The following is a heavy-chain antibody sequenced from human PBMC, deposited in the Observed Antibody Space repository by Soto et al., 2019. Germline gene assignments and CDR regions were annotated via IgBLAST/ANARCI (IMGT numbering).Heavy chain of an antibody. CDR1: GYTFTSYG. D-gene: IGHD6-13*01. Sequence: QVQLVQSGAEVKKPGASVKVSCKASGYTFTSYGISWVRQAPGQGLEWMGWISAYNGNTNYAQKLQGRVTMTTDTPTTTAYIELRSLRSHDTAVYFCARVSSSSCHVYWGQGTLVTVSS. CDR2: ISAYNGNT. CDR3: ARVSSSSCHVY. J-gene: IGHJ4*02. V-gene: IGHV1-18*01.